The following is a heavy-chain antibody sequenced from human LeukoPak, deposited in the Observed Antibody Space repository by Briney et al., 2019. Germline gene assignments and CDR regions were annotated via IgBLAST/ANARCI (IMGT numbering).Heavy chain of an antibody. D-gene: IGHD4-17*01. CDR2: ISGSGGSP. V-gene: IGHV3-23*01. CDR3: ATWGSTEGGLDY. J-gene: IGHJ4*02. CDR1: GFTFSSYA. Sequence: GGSLRLSCAASGFTFSSYAMSWVRQAPGKGLEWVSAISGSGGSPYYADSVKGRFTIPRDNSKNTLYLQMNRLRAEDTAVYYCATWGSTEGGLDYWGQGTLVTVSS.